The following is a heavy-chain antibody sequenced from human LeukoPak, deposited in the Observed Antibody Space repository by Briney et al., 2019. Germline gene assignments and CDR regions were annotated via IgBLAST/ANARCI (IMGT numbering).Heavy chain of an antibody. Sequence: SETLFLTCTVSGGSISSYYWSWIRQPPGKGLEWIGYIYYSGSTNYNPSLKSRVTISVDTSNNQFSLKLSSVTAADTAVYYCARDHCSGGSCYHNWFDPWGQGTLVTVSS. V-gene: IGHV4-59*01. D-gene: IGHD2-15*01. CDR1: GGSISSYY. J-gene: IGHJ5*02. CDR2: IYYSGST. CDR3: ARDHCSGGSCYHNWFDP.